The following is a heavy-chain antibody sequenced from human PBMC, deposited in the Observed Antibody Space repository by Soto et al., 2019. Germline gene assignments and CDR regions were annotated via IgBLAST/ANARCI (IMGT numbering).Heavy chain of an antibody. Sequence: GESLKISCKGSGYSFTSYWISWVRQMPGKGLEWMGRIDPSDSYTNYSPSFQGHVTISADKSISTAYLQWSSLKASDTAMYYCARDDCSGGSCQDYYYYGMDVWGQGTTVTVSS. D-gene: IGHD2-15*01. V-gene: IGHV5-10-1*01. CDR1: GYSFTSYW. CDR3: ARDDCSGGSCQDYYYYGMDV. J-gene: IGHJ6*02. CDR2: IDPSDSYT.